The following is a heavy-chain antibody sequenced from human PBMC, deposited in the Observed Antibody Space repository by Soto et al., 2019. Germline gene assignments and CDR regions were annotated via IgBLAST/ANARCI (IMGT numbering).Heavy chain of an antibody. D-gene: IGHD6-19*01. V-gene: IGHV3-23*01. J-gene: IGHJ4*02. Sequence: GGSLRLSCAASGFTFSSYAMSWVRQAPGKGLEWVSAISGSGGSTYYADSVKGRFTISRDNSKNTLYLQMNSLRAEDTAVYYCAKLGRKAVAGSVDYWGQGTLVTVSS. CDR3: AKLGRKAVAGSVDY. CDR2: ISGSGGST. CDR1: GFTFSSYA.